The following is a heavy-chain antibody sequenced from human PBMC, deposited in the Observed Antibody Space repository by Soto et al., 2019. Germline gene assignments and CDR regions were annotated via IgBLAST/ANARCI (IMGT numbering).Heavy chain of an antibody. CDR1: GGTFSSYT. J-gene: IGHJ4*02. Sequence: QVQLVQSGAEVKKPGSSVKVSCKASGGTFSSYTISWVRQAPGQGLEWMGRIIPILGIANYAQKFQCRVTITADKSTSTAYMELSSLRSEDTAVYYCAYHYGGNSVWGQGTLVTVSS. V-gene: IGHV1-69*02. D-gene: IGHD4-17*01. CDR3: AYHYGGNSV. CDR2: IIPILGIA.